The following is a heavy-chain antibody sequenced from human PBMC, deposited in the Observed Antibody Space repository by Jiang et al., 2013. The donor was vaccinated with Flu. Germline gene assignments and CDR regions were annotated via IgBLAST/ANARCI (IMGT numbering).Heavy chain of an antibody. J-gene: IGHJ4*02. Sequence: SGSGLVKPSETLSLSCTVSGDSISSSSFYWAWIRQPPGRGLEWIGSIYYSGSLYSNPTLKSRLTISVDRFKNQFSLKLTSVTAADTGVYYCARHFFHTVWGNYHETTFDNWGQGTLVTVSS. CDR3: ARHFFHTVWGNYHETTFDN. V-gene: IGHV4-39*01. D-gene: IGHD4-11*01. CDR1: GDSISSSSFY. CDR2: IYYSGSL.